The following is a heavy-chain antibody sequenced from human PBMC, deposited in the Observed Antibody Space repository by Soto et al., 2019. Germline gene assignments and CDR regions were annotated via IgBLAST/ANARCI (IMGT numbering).Heavy chain of an antibody. Sequence: GGSLRLSCAASGFTFNTYNMNWVRQAPGKGLEWVSYISSSSSTIHYADSVKGRFTISRDNAKNSLYLQMNSLRAEDTAVYYCAKDRKDQVVAVPAVNYSDYWGEGPLVTV. D-gene: IGHD2-2*01. CDR3: AKDRKDQVVAVPAVNYSDY. J-gene: IGHJ4*02. CDR1: GFTFNTYN. CDR2: ISSSSSTI. V-gene: IGHV3-48*01.